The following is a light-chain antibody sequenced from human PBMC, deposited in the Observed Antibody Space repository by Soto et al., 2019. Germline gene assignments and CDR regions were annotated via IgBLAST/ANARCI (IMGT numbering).Light chain of an antibody. J-gene: IGLJ1*01. CDR3: SSYTTSNTRQIV. Sequence: QSALTQPASVSGSPGQSITISCTGTSSDVGGYNYVSWYQHHPGKAPKLIIYDVTNRPSGVSNPFSGSKSGNTASLTISGLQPEDEADYYCSSYTTSNTRQIVFGTGTKVTDL. V-gene: IGLV2-14*03. CDR1: SSDVGGYNY. CDR2: DVT.